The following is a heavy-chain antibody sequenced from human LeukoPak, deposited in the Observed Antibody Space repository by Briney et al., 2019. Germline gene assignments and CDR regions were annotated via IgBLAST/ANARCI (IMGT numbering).Heavy chain of an antibody. D-gene: IGHD6-6*01. CDR3: ARDPAARTDYYYYGMDV. CDR2: INPSGGST. J-gene: IGHJ6*02. CDR1: GYTFTSYY. V-gene: IGHV1-46*01. Sequence: GASVKVSCKASGYTFTSYYMHWVRQAPGQGLEWMGIINPSGGSTGYAQKFQGRVTMTRDTSTSTVYMELSSLRSEDTAVYYCARDPAARTDYYYYGMDVWGQGTTVTVSS.